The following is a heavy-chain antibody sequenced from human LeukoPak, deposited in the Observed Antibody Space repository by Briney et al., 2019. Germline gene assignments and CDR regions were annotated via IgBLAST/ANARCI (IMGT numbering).Heavy chain of an antibody. CDR3: ARDLLDDSSLDY. D-gene: IGHD2/OR15-2a*01. CDR1: GFAFSTYS. V-gene: IGHV3-21*01. J-gene: IGHJ4*02. CDR2: ISRSSSII. Sequence: GVSLRLSCAASGFAFSTYSMNWVRQAPGRGLEWVSSISRSSSIIYYADSVKGRFTISRDNAKNSLFLQMNSLRADDTALYYCARDLLDDSSLDYWGQGTLVTVSS.